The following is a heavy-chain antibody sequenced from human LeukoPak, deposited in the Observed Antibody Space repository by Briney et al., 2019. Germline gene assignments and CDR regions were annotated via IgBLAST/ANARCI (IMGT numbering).Heavy chain of an antibody. CDR2: ISAYNGNT. V-gene: IGHV1-18*01. CDR3: ARDSDLLLWFWELIYFDH. CDR1: GYTFTSYG. Sequence: ASVKVSCKASGYTFTSYGISWVRQAPGQGLEWMGWISAYNGNTNYAQKLQGRVTMTTDTSTSTAYMELRSLRSDDTAVYYCARDSDLLLWFWELIYFDHWGQGTLVTVSS. J-gene: IGHJ4*02. D-gene: IGHD3-10*01.